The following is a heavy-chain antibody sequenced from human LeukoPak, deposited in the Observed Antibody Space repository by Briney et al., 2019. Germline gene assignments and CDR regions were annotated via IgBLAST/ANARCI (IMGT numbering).Heavy chain of an antibody. J-gene: IGHJ6*02. V-gene: IGHV3-15*01. CDR1: GFTFSNAW. CDR3: AIYRGAYDSSGYYLYYYGMDV. D-gene: IGHD3-22*01. CDR2: IKSKTDGGTT. Sequence: GGSLRLSCAASGFTFSNAWMSWVRQAPGKGLEWVGRIKSKTDGGTTDYAAPVKGRFTISRDDSKNTLYLQMNSLRAEDTAVYYCAIYRGAYDSSGYYLYYYGMDVWGQGTTVTVSS.